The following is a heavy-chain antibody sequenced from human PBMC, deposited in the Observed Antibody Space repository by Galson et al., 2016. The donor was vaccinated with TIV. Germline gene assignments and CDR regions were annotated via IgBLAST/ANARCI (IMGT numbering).Heavy chain of an antibody. Sequence: SLRLSCAASGFTFSSFAMSWVRQAPGKGLEWVSRISAGGGRTDYTDSVKGRFTVSRDNSKNTVFLQMNSLRAEDTAVYYCTKVPSSGFSYYYGLDVWGQGTTVTVSS. D-gene: IGHD3-22*01. V-gene: IGHV3-23*01. CDR3: TKVPSSGFSYYYGLDV. J-gene: IGHJ6*02. CDR1: GFTFSSFA. CDR2: ISAGGGRT.